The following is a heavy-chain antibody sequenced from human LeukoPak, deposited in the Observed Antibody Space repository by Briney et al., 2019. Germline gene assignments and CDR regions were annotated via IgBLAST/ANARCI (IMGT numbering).Heavy chain of an antibody. V-gene: IGHV3-74*01. D-gene: IGHD5-24*01. CDR2: IIIDGRIT. Sequence: GGSLRLSCAASGFTFSNYWMHWVRQAPGKGLVWGSLIIIDGRITSSAHSVKGRFTISRDNDKITLYLQMNSLRAEDTAVYYCARGKDGYKYAFDIWGQGTMVTVSS. J-gene: IGHJ3*02. CDR3: ARGKDGYKYAFDI. CDR1: GFTFSNYW.